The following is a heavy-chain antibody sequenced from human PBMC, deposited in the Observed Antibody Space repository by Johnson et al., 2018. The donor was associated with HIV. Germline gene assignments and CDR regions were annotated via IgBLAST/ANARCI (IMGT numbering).Heavy chain of an antibody. CDR2: ITSNGGST. CDR3: ARGAIVVAAPGAFDI. V-gene: IGHV3-64*01. CDR1: GFTFSSYA. Sequence: VQLVESGGGLVQPGGSLRLSCAASGFTFSSYAMHWVRQAPGKGLEYVSTITSNGGSTYYANSVKGRFTISRDNSKNTLYLQMGSLRADDMAVYYCARGAIVVAAPGAFDIWGQGTMVTVSS. J-gene: IGHJ3*02. D-gene: IGHD2-15*01.